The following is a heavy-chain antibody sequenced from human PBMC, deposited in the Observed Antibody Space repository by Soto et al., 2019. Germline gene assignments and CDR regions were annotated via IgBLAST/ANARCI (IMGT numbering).Heavy chain of an antibody. D-gene: IGHD2-21*02. V-gene: IGHV1-2*04. CDR3: ATTAPYCGGDCYDFDY. CDR2: INPNRGGT. Sequence: QVPLVQSGAEVKKPGASLKVSCKASGYTFTGYYMHWVRQAPGQGLEWMGWINPNRGGTNYAQKFQGWVTMTRDTSISTAYMELSRLRSDDTAVYYCATTAPYCGGDCYDFDYWGQGTLVTVSS. CDR1: GYTFTGYY. J-gene: IGHJ4*02.